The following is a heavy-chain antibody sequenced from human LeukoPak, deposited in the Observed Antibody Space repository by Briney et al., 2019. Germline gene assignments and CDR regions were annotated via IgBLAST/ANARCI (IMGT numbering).Heavy chain of an antibody. CDR1: GFTFSSYA. V-gene: IGHV3-30*04. CDR2: ISYDGSNK. J-gene: IGHJ4*02. Sequence: GGSLRLYCAASGFTFSSYAMHWVRQSPGNGLELGAVISYDGSNKYYADSVKGRFTISRDNSKNTLYLQMNSLRAEDTAVYYCARGDDTAMARGYYFDYWGQGTLVTVSS. D-gene: IGHD5-18*01. CDR3: ARGDDTAMARGYYFDY.